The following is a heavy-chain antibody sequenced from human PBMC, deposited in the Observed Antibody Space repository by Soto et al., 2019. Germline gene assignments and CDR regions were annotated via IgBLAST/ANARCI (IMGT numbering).Heavy chain of an antibody. Sequence: ETLSLTCTISGGSLSVYYWSWIRQPPGKGLEWIGYIYYSGSTNYNPSLKSRVTISVDTSKNQFSLKLSSVTAADTAVYYCARRYSSSFDYWGQGTLVTVSS. D-gene: IGHD6-13*01. J-gene: IGHJ4*02. V-gene: IGHV4-59*08. CDR1: GGSLSVYY. CDR3: ARRYSSSFDY. CDR2: IYYSGST.